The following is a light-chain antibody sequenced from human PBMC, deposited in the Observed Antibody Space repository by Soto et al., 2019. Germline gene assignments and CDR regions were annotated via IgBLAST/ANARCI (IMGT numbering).Light chain of an antibody. CDR3: QQYNSYSLT. Sequence: DIQMTQYPSSLSASVGDRITITCRASQSISFYLNWYQQKPGKAPKFLMYGASFLQSGVPSRFSGSGSGTEFTLTISSLQPDDFATYYCQQYNSYSLTFGQGTKVDIK. J-gene: IGKJ1*01. CDR1: QSISFY. V-gene: IGKV1-5*01. CDR2: GAS.